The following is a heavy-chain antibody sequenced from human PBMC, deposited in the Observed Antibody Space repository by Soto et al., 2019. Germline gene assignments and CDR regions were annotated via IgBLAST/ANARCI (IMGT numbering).Heavy chain of an antibody. D-gene: IGHD2-21*02. CDR2: IYWDYDK. Sequence: SGPTLVNPTQIRTLTDTVFGFRIRASGGGVGWIRQPPGKALEWLGIIYWDYDKRYSPPLTTRLTITKDTSKNQVVLTMTNMDPVDTDTFFFAQCVDCRYGQAVWTQGT. CDR3: AQCVDCRYGQAV. J-gene: IGHJ6*01. V-gene: IGHV2-5*02. CDR1: GFRIRASGGG.